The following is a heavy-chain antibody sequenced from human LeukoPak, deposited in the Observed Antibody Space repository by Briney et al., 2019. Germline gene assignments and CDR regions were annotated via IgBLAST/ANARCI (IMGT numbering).Heavy chain of an antibody. Sequence: SVKVSCKASGGTFSSYAISWVRQAPGQGLEWMGGIIPIFGTANYAQKFQGRVTITADESTSTAYMELSSLRSEDTAVYYCARDRYDYVWGSYRYTHGDGYWGQGTLVTVSS. CDR3: ARDRYDYVWGSYRYTHGDGY. CDR1: GGTFSSYA. V-gene: IGHV1-69*13. J-gene: IGHJ4*02. CDR2: IIPIFGTA. D-gene: IGHD3-16*02.